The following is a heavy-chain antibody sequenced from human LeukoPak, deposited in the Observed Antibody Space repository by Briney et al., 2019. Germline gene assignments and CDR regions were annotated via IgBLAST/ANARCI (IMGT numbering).Heavy chain of an antibody. V-gene: IGHV1-46*01. CDR2: INPSGGST. D-gene: IGHD3-22*01. CDR1: GYTFTSYY. Sequence: ASVKVSCKASGYTFTSYYMHWVRQAPGQGLEWMGIINPSGGSTSYAQKFQGRVTMTRDTSTSTVYMELSSLRSEDTAVYYCASYSYHYDSSGYRHRAFDIWGQGTMVTVSS. J-gene: IGHJ3*02. CDR3: ASYSYHYDSSGYRHRAFDI.